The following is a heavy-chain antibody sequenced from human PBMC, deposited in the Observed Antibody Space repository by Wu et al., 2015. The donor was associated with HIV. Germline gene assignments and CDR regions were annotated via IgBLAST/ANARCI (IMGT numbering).Heavy chain of an antibody. D-gene: IGHD3-10*01. V-gene: IGHV1-18*01. J-gene: IGHJ6*02. Sequence: QVQLVQSGAEVKKPGASVKVSCKASGYTFTSYGISWVRQAPGQGLEWMGWISAYNGNTNYAQKLQGRVTMTTDTSTSTAYMELRSLRSDDTAVYYCARVKLRMVRGVNDGMDVWGQGTTVTVSS. CDR3: ARVKLRMVRGVNDGMDV. CDR1: GYTFTSYG. CDR2: ISAYNGNT.